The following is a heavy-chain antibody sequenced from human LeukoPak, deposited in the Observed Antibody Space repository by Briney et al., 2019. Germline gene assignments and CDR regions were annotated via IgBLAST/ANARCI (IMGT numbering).Heavy chain of an antibody. V-gene: IGHV1-69*05. Sequence: ASVKVSCKASGGTFSSYAISWVRQAPGQGLEWIGGIIPIFGTANYAQKFQGGVTITTDESTSTAYMELSSLRSEDTAVYYCARAPHNWNYKYYFDYWGQGTLVTVSS. CDR3: ARAPHNWNYKYYFDY. J-gene: IGHJ4*02. D-gene: IGHD1-7*01. CDR1: GGTFSSYA. CDR2: IIPIFGTA.